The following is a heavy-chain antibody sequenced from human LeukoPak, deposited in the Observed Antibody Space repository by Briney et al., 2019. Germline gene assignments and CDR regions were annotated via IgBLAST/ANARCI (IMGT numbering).Heavy chain of an antibody. Sequence: GASVKVSCKASGGTFSSYTISWVRQAPGQGLEWMGRIIPILGIANYAQKFQGRVTITADKSTSTAYMELSSLRSDDTAVYYCAGLIAAAGTGWFAPWGQGTLVTVSS. J-gene: IGHJ5*02. D-gene: IGHD6-13*01. CDR3: AGLIAAAGTGWFAP. CDR2: IIPILGIA. V-gene: IGHV1-69*02. CDR1: GGTFSSYT.